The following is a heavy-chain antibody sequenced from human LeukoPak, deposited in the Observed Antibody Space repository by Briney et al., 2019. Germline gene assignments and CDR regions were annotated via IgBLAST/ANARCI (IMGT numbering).Heavy chain of an antibody. CDR2: IYTSGST. V-gene: IGHV4-4*07. CDR1: GGSISSYY. Sequence: SETLSLTCTVSGGSISSYYWSWIRQPAGKGLEWIGRIYTSGSTNYNPSLKSRVTMSVDTSKNQFSLKLSSVTAADTAVYYCARAFGSGSYKGAAFDIWGQGTMVTVSS. J-gene: IGHJ3*02. CDR3: ARAFGSGSYKGAAFDI. D-gene: IGHD1-26*01.